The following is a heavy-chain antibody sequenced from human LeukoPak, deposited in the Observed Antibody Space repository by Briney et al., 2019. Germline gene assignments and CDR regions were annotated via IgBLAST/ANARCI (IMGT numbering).Heavy chain of an antibody. CDR3: ARDPGPMARGVDSGMDI. V-gene: IGHV3-48*03. J-gene: IGHJ6*04. CDR1: GFTFSSYE. D-gene: IGHD3-10*01. Sequence: HSGGSLRLSCAASGFTFSSYEMNWVRQAPGKGLEWVSYISSSGSTIYYADSVKGRFTISRDNAKNSLYLQMNSLRAEDTAVYYCARDPGPMARGVDSGMDIWGKGTTVTVSS. CDR2: ISSSGSTI.